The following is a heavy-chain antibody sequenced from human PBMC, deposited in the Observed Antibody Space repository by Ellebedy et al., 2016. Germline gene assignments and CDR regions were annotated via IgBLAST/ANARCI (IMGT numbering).Heavy chain of an antibody. V-gene: IGHV4-59*12. CDR3: AREWKYDYDNGGQPDFDC. D-gene: IGHD3-22*01. J-gene: IGHJ4*02. CDR1: GGSISNYH. Sequence: SETLSLTXSVSGGSISNYHWSWMRQPPGKGLEWIGHIYYNGSTKYNPSLKSRLTISVDTSKNHLFLKLTSVTAADTAVYFCAREWKYDYDNGGQPDFDCWGQGTLVTVAS. CDR2: IYYNGST.